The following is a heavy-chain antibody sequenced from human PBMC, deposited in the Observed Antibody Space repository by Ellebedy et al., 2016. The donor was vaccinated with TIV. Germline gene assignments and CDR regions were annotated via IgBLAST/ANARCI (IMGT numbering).Heavy chain of an antibody. CDR2: ISGSGNST. CDR1: GFTFSDYY. CDR3: ARDISPDHYFDF. V-gene: IGHV3-23*01. Sequence: GESLKISCVASGFTFSDYYMSWIRQAPGKGLEWVSAISGSGNSTFFADSVKGRFTISRDNSKNTLYLPMSSLRAEDTAVYYCARDISPDHYFDFWGQGILVTVSS. J-gene: IGHJ4*02.